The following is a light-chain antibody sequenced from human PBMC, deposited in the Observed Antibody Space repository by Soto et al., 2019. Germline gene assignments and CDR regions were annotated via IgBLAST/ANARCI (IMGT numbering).Light chain of an antibody. Sequence: DVHMTQSPSVLSASVGHRVTIICRASQSIGKHLNWYQQKPGRAPKFLIYGTSTLQSGVPSRFTGSGYGTDFNLTVNGLQAEDFATYYCQQGYSSPATFGQGTRLEIK. CDR3: QQGYSSPAT. CDR1: QSIGKH. J-gene: IGKJ5*01. V-gene: IGKV1-39*01. CDR2: GTS.